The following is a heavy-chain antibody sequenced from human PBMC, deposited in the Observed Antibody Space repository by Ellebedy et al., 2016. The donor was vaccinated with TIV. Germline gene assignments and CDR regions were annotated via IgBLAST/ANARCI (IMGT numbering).Heavy chain of an antibody. D-gene: IGHD3-10*01. Sequence: SETLSLTXTVSGGSISSSSYYWGWIRQPPGKGLEWIGSIYYSGSTYYNPSLKSRVTISVDTSKNQFSLKLSSVTAADTAVYYCARARVWFGELLVSNHGLEFDYWGQGTLVTVSS. CDR2: IYYSGST. V-gene: IGHV4-39*01. CDR3: ARARVWFGELLVSNHGLEFDY. CDR1: GGSISSSSYY. J-gene: IGHJ4*02.